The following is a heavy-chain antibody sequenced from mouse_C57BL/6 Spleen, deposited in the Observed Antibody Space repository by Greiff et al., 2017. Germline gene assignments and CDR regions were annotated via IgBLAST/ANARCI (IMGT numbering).Heavy chain of an antibody. J-gene: IGHJ4*01. Sequence: EVHLVESGGGLVKPGGSLKLSCAASGFTFSSSAMSWVRQTPETRLAWVATISDGGSYTSYPDNVKGRFTISRDNAKNNRYLQMSHLKSEDTAMYYCAREDEVEAMDYWGQGTSVTGSS. CDR1: GFTFSSSA. V-gene: IGHV5-4*01. CDR2: ISDGGSYT. CDR3: AREDEVEAMDY.